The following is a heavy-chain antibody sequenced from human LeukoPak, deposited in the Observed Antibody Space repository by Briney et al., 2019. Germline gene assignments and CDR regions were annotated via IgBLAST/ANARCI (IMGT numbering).Heavy chain of an antibody. CDR3: AKANPYSSGWYTSNYYYMDV. CDR2: ISGSGGST. D-gene: IGHD6-19*01. J-gene: IGHJ6*03. Sequence: SGGSLRLSCAASGFTFSSYAMSWVRQAPGKGLEWVSAISGSGGSTYYADSVKGRFTISRDNSKNTLYLQMNSLRAEDTAVYYCAKANPYSSGWYTSNYYYMDVWGKGTTVTVSS. CDR1: GFTFSSYA. V-gene: IGHV3-23*01.